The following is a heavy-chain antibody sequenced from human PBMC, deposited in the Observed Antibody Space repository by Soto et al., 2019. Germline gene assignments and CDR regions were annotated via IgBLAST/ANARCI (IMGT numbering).Heavy chain of an antibody. CDR3: ARRTIDRFYNYYGLDV. CDR1: GYSFISYW. CDR2: IYPGDSDT. J-gene: IGHJ6*02. D-gene: IGHD3-3*01. V-gene: IGHV5-51*01. Sequence: PGESLKISCKGSGYSFISYWIGWVRQMPGKGLEWMGIIYPGDSDTRYSPSFQGQVTFSVDKSISTAYLQWSSLKASDTAIYYCARRTIDRFYNYYGLDVWGQGTTVTSP.